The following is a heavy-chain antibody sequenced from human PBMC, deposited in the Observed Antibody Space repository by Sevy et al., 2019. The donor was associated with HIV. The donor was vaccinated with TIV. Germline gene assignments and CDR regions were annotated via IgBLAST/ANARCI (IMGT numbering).Heavy chain of an antibody. J-gene: IGHJ6*03. CDR3: YLLTWDQGYMDV. V-gene: IGHV3-73*01. CDR1: GFTFSGSA. D-gene: IGHD1-26*01. Sequence: GGSLRLSCAASGFTFSGSAMHWVRQASGKGLEWVGRIRSKANSYATAYAASVKGRFTISRDDSKNTAYLQMNSLKTEDTAVYYCYLLTWDQGYMDVWGKGTTVTVSS. CDR2: IRSKANSYAT.